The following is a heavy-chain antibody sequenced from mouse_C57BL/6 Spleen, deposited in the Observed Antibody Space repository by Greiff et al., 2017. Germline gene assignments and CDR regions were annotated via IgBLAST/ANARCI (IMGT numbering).Heavy chain of an antibody. V-gene: IGHV1-18*01. CDR3: ARPSYYGSSDGYFDV. CDR2: INPNNGGT. J-gene: IGHJ1*03. D-gene: IGHD1-1*01. Sequence: EVQLQQSGPELVKPGASVKIPCKASGYTFTDYNMDWVQQTPGKSLEWIGDINPNNGGTIYNQTFKGKATLTVDKSSSTAYMQLRSLTSEDTAVYYCARPSYYGSSDGYFDVWGTGTTVTVSS. CDR1: GYTFTDYN.